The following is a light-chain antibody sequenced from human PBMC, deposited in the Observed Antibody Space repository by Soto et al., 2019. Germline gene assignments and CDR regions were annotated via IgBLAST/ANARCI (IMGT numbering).Light chain of an antibody. CDR2: EVT. CDR1: NSDVGGYNY. Sequence: QSALTQPASVSGSPGQSSTISCTGTNSDVGGYNYVSWYQQHPGKAPKLMVYEVTKRHSGVSNRFSGSKSGNTASLTISGLQAEDEADYYCSSYASSSTRVVLGGGTKRTV. CDR3: SSYASSSTRVV. V-gene: IGLV2-14*01. J-gene: IGLJ2*01.